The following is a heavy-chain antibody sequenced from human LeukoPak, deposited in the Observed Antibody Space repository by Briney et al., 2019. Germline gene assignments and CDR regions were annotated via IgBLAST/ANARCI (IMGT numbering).Heavy chain of an antibody. CDR3: AKDRDYGDYPSAYYYYMDV. V-gene: IGHV3-30*02. J-gene: IGHJ6*03. D-gene: IGHD4-17*01. CDR2: IRYDGSNK. Sequence: PGGSLTLSCAASGFTFSSYGMHWVRQAPGKGLEWVAFIRYDGSNKYYADSVKGRFTISRDNSKNMLYLQMNSLRAEDTAVYHCAKDRDYGDYPSAYYYYMDVGGKGTTVSVPS. CDR1: GFTFSSYG.